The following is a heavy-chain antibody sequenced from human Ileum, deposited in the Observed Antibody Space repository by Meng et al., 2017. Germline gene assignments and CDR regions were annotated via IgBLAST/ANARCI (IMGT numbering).Heavy chain of an antibody. Sequence: QVTVEPSRPTLVKPTPRLSLTCTIPGLPCSITGVAVGRIRQPPGKALERLAMIHWYVGKSYNPSLNSRLPITKDPPNIPLVITKTHMDPVDTSTYSSAPRRESYGSASHQEHNWFDPWGQGTLVTVSS. V-gene: IGHV2-5*01. J-gene: IGHJ5*02. CDR1: GLPCSITGVA. D-gene: IGHD3-10*01. CDR2: IHWYVGK. CDR3: APRRESYGSASHQEHNWFDP.